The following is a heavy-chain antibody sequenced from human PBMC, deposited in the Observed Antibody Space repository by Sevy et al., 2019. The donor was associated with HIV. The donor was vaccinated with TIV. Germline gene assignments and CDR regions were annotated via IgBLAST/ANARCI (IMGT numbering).Heavy chain of an antibody. CDR3: SRVSRAAAGDFDY. J-gene: IGHJ4*02. CDR1: GFTFSSYA. CDR2: ISYDGSNK. Sequence: GGSLRLSCAASGFTFSSYAMHWVRQAPGKGLEWVAVISYDGSNKYCADSVKGRFTIPRDNSKNTLYLQMNSLRAEDTAVYYCSRVSRAAAGDFDYWGQGTLVTVSS. V-gene: IGHV3-30-3*01. D-gene: IGHD6-13*01.